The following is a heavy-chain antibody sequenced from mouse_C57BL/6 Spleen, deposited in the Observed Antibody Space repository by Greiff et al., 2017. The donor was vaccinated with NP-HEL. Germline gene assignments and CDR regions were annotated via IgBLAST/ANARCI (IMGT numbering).Heavy chain of an antibody. Sequence: EVQLVESVAELVRPGASVKLSCTASGFNIKNTYMHWVKQRPEQGLEWIGRIDPANGNTKYAPKFQGKATITADTSSNTAYLQLSSLTSEDTAIYYCARERGSDYYGSSGDFDYWGQGTTLTVSS. CDR2: IDPANGNT. CDR1: GFNIKNTY. V-gene: IGHV14-3*01. CDR3: ARERGSDYYGSSGDFDY. J-gene: IGHJ2*01. D-gene: IGHD1-1*01.